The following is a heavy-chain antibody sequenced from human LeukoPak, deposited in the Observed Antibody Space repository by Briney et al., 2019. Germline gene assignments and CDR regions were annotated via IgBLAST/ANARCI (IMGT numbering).Heavy chain of an antibody. CDR1: GDSISSGDYY. Sequence: SSETLSLICTVSGDSISSGDYYWSRIRQPPGKGLEWIGYIYYSGSTYYNPSLKSRVTISVNTSKNHFSLRLSSVTAADTAVYYCARRRSGMVVIAIDAFDIWGQGTMVTVSS. V-gene: IGHV4-30-4*01. D-gene: IGHD2-21*01. CDR3: ARRRSGMVVIAIDAFDI. J-gene: IGHJ3*02. CDR2: IYYSGST.